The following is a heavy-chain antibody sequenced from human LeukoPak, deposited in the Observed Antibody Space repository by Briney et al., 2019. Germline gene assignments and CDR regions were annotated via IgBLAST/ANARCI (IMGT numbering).Heavy chain of an antibody. CDR1: GYTFTGYY. Sequence: GASVKVSCKASGYTFTGYYMHWVRQAPGQGLEWMGRINPNSGGTNYAQKFQGRATMTRDTSISTAYMELSRLRSDDTAVYYCARDAVRHDFSPHYYYYMDVWGKGTTVTVSS. D-gene: IGHD3-3*01. CDR3: ARDAVRHDFSPHYYYYMDV. V-gene: IGHV1-2*06. CDR2: INPNSGGT. J-gene: IGHJ6*03.